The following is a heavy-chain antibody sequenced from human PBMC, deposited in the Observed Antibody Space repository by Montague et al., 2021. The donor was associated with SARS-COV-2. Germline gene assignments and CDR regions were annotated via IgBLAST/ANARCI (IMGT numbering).Heavy chain of an antibody. CDR2: ISWNSGSI. CDR3: AKLGGLLWFGVDNAFDI. V-gene: IGHV3-9*01. CDR1: GFTFDDYA. D-gene: IGHD3-10*01. J-gene: IGHJ3*02. Sequence: SLRLSCAASGFTFDDYAMHWVRQAPGKGLEWVSGISWNSGSIGYADSVKGRFTISRDNAKNSLYLQMNSLRAEDTALYYCAKLGGLLWFGVDNAFDIWGQGTMVTVSS.